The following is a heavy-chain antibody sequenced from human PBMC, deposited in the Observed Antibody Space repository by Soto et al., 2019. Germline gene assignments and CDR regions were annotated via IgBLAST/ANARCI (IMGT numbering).Heavy chain of an antibody. CDR2: ISGGGDST. J-gene: IGHJ4*02. D-gene: IGHD6-6*01. V-gene: IGHV3-23*01. CDR3: AKGSAAVRPYYFDS. Sequence: EAQLLESGGGLVQPGGSLRLSCEAAGFTLNNYAMSWVRQAPGKGLEWVSAISGGGDSTYHADSVRGRLTISRDNSKNTLFLQMDSVRAEDSAIYYCAKGSAAVRPYYFDSWGQGTRVTVSS. CDR1: GFTLNNYA.